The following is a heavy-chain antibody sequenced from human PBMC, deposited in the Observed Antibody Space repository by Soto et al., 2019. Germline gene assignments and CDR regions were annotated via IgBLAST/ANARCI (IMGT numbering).Heavy chain of an antibody. Sequence: GESLKISCKVSGYNFNNYWIAWVRQMPGKGLEWMGIIHPSKSSTRYSPSFEGQVTISADESISTAYLQWSSLKASDTALYSCAKFGWGGSYSESHASDIWGQGTMVTVSS. V-gene: IGHV5-51*01. CDR2: IHPSKSST. CDR1: GYNFNNYW. D-gene: IGHD1-26*01. J-gene: IGHJ3*02. CDR3: AKFGWGGSYSESHASDI.